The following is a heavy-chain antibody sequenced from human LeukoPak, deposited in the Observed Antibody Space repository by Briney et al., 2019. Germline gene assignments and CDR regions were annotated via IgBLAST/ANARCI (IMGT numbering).Heavy chain of an antibody. D-gene: IGHD5-12*01. J-gene: IGHJ4*02. CDR1: GFTFSSYS. CDR2: ISSSSSTI. V-gene: IGHV3-48*04. Sequence: GGSLRLSCAASGFTFSSYSMNWVRQAPGKGLEWVSYISSSSSTIYYADSVKGRFTISRDNAKNSLYLQMNSLRAEDTAVYYCASLGVATTTYIDYWGQGTLVTVSS. CDR3: ASLGVATTTYIDY.